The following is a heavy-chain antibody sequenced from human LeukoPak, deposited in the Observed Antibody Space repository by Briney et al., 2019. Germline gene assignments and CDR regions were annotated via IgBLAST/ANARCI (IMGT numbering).Heavy chain of an antibody. D-gene: IGHD3-22*01. CDR1: GFTLSSYA. V-gene: IGHV3-23*01. Sequence: GGSLRLSCAASGFTLSSYAMSWVRQAPGKGLEWVSAISGSGGSTYYADSVKGRFTISRDNSRNTLYLQMNSLRAEDTAVYYCATPAGGYSSYYFDYWGQGTLVTVSS. CDR2: ISGSGGST. J-gene: IGHJ4*02. CDR3: ATPAGGYSSYYFDY.